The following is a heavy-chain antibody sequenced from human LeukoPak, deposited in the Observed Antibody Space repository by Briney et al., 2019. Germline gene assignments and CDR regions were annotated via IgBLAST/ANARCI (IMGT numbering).Heavy chain of an antibody. CDR2: IIPIFGTA. J-gene: IGHJ5*02. D-gene: IGHD1-1*01. Sequence: GASVKVSCKASGGTFSSYAISWVRQAPGQGLVWMGGIIPIFGTANYAQKFQGRVTITADESTSTAYMELSSLRSEDTAVYYCARVPGTTGNWFDPWGQGTLVTVSS. CDR3: ARVPGTTGNWFDP. V-gene: IGHV1-69*13. CDR1: GGTFSSYA.